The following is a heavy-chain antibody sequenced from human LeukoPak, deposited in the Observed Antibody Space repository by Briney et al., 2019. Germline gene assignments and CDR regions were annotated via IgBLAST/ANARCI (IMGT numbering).Heavy chain of an antibody. CDR3: ARADYGGNSEPFDY. J-gene: IGHJ4*02. V-gene: IGHV1-2*02. Sequence: ASVKVSCKASGYTFTAYYMHWVRQAPGQALEWMGWINPNSGDTNYAQKFQGRVTVTRDTSTSTAYMELSRLRSDDTAVYYCARADYGGNSEPFDYWGQGTLVTVSS. CDR1: GYTFTAYY. CDR2: INPNSGDT. D-gene: IGHD4-23*01.